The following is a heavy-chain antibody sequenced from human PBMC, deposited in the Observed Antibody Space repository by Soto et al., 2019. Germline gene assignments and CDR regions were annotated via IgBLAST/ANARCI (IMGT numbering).Heavy chain of an antibody. V-gene: IGHV3-7*01. D-gene: IGHD3-10*01. CDR2: IKQDGSEK. CDR3: AREETYYYGSGPV. CDR1: GFTFSSYW. J-gene: IGHJ4*02. Sequence: EVQLVESGGGLVQPGGSLRLSCAASGFTFSSYWMSWVRQAPGKGLEWVANIKQDGSEKYYVDSVKGRFTISRDNAKNALYLQMNSLRAEDPAVYYCAREETYYYGSGPVGGQGTLVTVSS.